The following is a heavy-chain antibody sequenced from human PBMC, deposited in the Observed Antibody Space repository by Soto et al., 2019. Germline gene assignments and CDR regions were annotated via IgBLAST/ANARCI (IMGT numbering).Heavy chain of an antibody. V-gene: IGHV3-33*01. D-gene: IGHD6-13*01. CDR1: GFSFSDYA. CDR3: ARDGQQQMLYTMDV. CDR2: IWYDGNTR. J-gene: IGHJ6*02. Sequence: QVQLVESGGGVVQPGRSLRLSCAGSGFSFSDYAMHRVRQAPGKGLEWMVQIWYDGNTRYFADSVKGRFTISKDNSKNTMSLQRNSLRDEDTAVYYCARDGQQQMLYTMDVWGQGTTVTVSS.